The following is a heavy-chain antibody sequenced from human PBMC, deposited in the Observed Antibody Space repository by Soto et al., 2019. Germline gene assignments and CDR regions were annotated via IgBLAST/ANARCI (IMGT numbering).Heavy chain of an antibody. CDR3: ARVRYFDPAPSNDY. CDR2: ISAYNGNT. V-gene: IGHV1-18*01. J-gene: IGHJ4*02. Sequence: ASVKVSCKASGYTFTSYGISWVRQAPGQALEWMGWISAYNGNTNYAQKLQGRVTMTTDTSTSTAYMELRSLRSDDTAVHYCARVRYFDPAPSNDYWGQGPLVTVSS. CDR1: GYTFTSYG. D-gene: IGHD3-9*01.